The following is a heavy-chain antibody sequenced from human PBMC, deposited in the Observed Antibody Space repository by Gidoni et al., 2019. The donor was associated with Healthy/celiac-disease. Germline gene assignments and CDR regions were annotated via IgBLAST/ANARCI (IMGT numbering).Heavy chain of an antibody. D-gene: IGHD5-18*01. CDR3: ARESGSGYSSDY. J-gene: IGHJ4*02. V-gene: IGHV4-39*07. CDR1: GGSISSSSYY. CDR2: IYYSGST. Sequence: QLQLQESGPGLVKPSETPSLPCTVSGGSISSSSYYWGWIRQPPGKGLEWIGSIYYSGSTYYNPSLKSRVTISVDTSKNQFSLKLSSVTAADTAVYYCARESGSGYSSDYWGQGTLVTVSS.